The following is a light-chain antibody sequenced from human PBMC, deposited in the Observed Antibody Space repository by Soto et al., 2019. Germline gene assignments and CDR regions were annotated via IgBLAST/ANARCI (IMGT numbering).Light chain of an antibody. Sequence: QSALTQPPSASGSPGQSVTISCTGTSSDVGDYNFVSWYQQHPGKAPKLMIYEVSARPSGVPDRFSGSKSGNTASLTVSGLRAEDEADYYCSSFSGTNNYVFGPGPKLTVL. CDR2: EVS. CDR1: SSDVGDYNF. J-gene: IGLJ1*01. V-gene: IGLV2-8*01. CDR3: SSFSGTNNYV.